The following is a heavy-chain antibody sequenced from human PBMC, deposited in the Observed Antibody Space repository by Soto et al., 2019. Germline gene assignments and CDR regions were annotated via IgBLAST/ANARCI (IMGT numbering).Heavy chain of an antibody. CDR3: APSPTYDTDSKGQKAGAFDS. D-gene: IGHD3-22*01. CDR2: IFWNDDK. CDR1: GFSLSPSGMA. V-gene: IGHV2-5*01. Sequence: QITLKESGPTLVKPTQTLTLTCAFSGFSLSPSGMAVGWVRQPPWKALEWLALIFWNDDKYYNPSLKRRLSITQDTSKTQVVLTLTNNDHVDTASYFCAPSPTYDTDSKGQKAGAFDSWGQGTLVTVS. J-gene: IGHJ3*01.